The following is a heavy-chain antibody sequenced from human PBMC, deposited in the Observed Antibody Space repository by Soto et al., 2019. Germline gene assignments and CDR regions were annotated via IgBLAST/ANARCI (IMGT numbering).Heavy chain of an antibody. CDR2: IYYSGST. V-gene: IGHV4-30-4*01. Sequence: ASETLSLTCTVSGGPISGGDYYWSWIRQPPGKGLEWIGYIYYSGSTYYNPSLKSRVTISVDTSKNQFSLKLSSVTAADTAVYYCARTIIAAAGTFDYWGQGTLVTVYS. J-gene: IGHJ4*02. D-gene: IGHD6-13*01. CDR1: GGPISGGDYY. CDR3: ARTIIAAAGTFDY.